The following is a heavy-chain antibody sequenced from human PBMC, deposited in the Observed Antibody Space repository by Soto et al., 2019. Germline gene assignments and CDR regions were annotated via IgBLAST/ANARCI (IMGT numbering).Heavy chain of an antibody. CDR3: PSSVRFSDV. V-gene: IGHV1-8*01. J-gene: IGHJ6*03. CDR1: RFTSTCYY. Sequence: SKDPRFTSTCYYISWARQATGQGLEWMEWMNPNSGNTGYAQKFQGRVTMTRNTSVSTAYMELSSLSSDFQAVYYSPSSVRFSDVWGKRTTVTVSS. CDR2: MNPNSGNT.